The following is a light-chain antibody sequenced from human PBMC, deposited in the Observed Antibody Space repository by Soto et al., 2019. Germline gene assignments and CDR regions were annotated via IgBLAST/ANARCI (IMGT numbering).Light chain of an antibody. CDR3: QQYNNWSPCT. J-gene: IGKJ1*01. Sequence: EVVMTQSPATLPVSPGERATLSCRASQSITSHLTCYQQKPGQAPRLLIYGASTRASDIPARFSGSGSGTEFTLTISSLQSEDFAVYYCQQYNNWSPCTFGQGTKVEFK. CDR1: QSITSH. V-gene: IGKV3-15*01. CDR2: GAS.